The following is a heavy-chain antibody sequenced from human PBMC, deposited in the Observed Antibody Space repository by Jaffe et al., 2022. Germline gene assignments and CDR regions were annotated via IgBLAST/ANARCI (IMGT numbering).Heavy chain of an antibody. CDR2: IRYDGSNK. D-gene: IGHD3-3*01. Sequence: QVQLVESGGGVVQPGGSLRLSCAASGFTFSSYGMHWVRQAPGKGLEWVAFIRYDGSNKYYADSVKGRFTISRDNSKNTLYLQMNSLRAEDTAVYYCAKEGEGYDFWSGFPLFDYWGQGTLVTVSS. CDR1: GFTFSSYG. J-gene: IGHJ4*02. CDR3: AKEGEGYDFWSGFPLFDY. V-gene: IGHV3-30*02.